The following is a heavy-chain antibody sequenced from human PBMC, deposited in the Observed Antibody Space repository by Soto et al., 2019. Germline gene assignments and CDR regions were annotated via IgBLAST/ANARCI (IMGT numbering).Heavy chain of an antibody. CDR2: VRSDDGST. V-gene: IGHV3-11*05. CDR1: GFTFSDYY. D-gene: IGHD2-21*01. Sequence: QVQLVESGGGLVEPGGSLRLSCVTSGFTFSDYYMSWIRQAPGKGLEWVSYVRSDDGSTNYADSVKGRFTISRDNAKNSLYLPMNNLRAEDTAVYYCAGVKWMVVPFEIWCQGTMVTVSS. CDR3: AGVKWMVVPFEI. J-gene: IGHJ3*02.